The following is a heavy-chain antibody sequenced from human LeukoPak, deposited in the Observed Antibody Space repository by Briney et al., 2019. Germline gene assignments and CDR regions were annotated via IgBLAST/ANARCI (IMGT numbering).Heavy chain of an antibody. CDR3: ARGTRKNVLRYFDWSGRPLAY. CDR1: GYSFTSYW. D-gene: IGHD3-9*01. Sequence: GESLKISCKGSGYSFTSYWIGWVRQMPGKGLEWMGIIYPGDSDTRYSPSLQGQVTISADKSISTAYLQWSSLKASDTAMYYCARGTRKNVLRYFDWSGRPLAYWGQGTLVTVSS. CDR2: IYPGDSDT. V-gene: IGHV5-51*01. J-gene: IGHJ4*02.